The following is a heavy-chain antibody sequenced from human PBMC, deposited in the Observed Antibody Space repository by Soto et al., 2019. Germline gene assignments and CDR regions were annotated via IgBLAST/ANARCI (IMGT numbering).Heavy chain of an antibody. V-gene: IGHV3-33*01. CDR3: ARIGSWALNFDY. Sequence: PAVFLRLSYTPSGFTFSTYHMHRVRQAPGMGLEWVAVIWSDGSNKYYADSVKGRFTISRDNSKNTLYLQMNSLRVEDTAVYYCARIGSWALNFDYWGQGT. J-gene: IGHJ4*02. CDR2: IWSDGSNK. D-gene: IGHD6-13*01. CDR1: GFTFSTYH.